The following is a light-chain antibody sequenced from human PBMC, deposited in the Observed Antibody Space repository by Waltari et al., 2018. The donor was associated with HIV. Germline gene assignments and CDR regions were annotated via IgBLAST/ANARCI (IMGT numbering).Light chain of an antibody. CDR3: QKYYSTPRT. CDR2: CAS. CDR1: HSVFYSLSNKTY. Sequence: DIVMTQSPESLPMSLGERPTIKCKSSHSVFYSLSNKTYLACYKQKPGQRPKLLFYCASAREFGALDSFGGGGAGTDFTLTSRCLRGVDMAVYYCQKYYSTPRTFGRGTKVEI. J-gene: IGKJ1*01. V-gene: IGKV4-1*01.